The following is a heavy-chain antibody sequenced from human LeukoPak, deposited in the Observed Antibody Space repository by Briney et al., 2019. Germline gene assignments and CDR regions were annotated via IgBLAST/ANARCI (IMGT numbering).Heavy chain of an antibody. CDR1: GGTFSSYA. D-gene: IGHD6-13*01. CDR2: IIPIFGTA. Sequence: ASVKVSCKASGGTFSSYAISWVRQAPGQGLEWTGRIIPIFGTANYAQKFQGRVTITTDKSTSTAYMELSSLRSEDTAVYYCASADSSSWLDYWGQGTLVTVSS. V-gene: IGHV1-69*05. CDR3: ASADSSSWLDY. J-gene: IGHJ4*02.